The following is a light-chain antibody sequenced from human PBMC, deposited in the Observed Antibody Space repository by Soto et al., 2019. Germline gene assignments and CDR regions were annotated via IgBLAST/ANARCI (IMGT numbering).Light chain of an antibody. CDR2: DVS. J-gene: IGLJ2*01. CDR3: SSKTSNSLVV. Sequence: QSALTQPASVSGSPGQSITISCTGTSSDVGDYNYVSWYQHHPGKAPKLLIFDVSYRPSGVSNRFSGSKSGNTASLTISGLHAEDEADFYCSSKTSNSLVVFGGGTKLTVL. V-gene: IGLV2-14*03. CDR1: SSDVGDYNY.